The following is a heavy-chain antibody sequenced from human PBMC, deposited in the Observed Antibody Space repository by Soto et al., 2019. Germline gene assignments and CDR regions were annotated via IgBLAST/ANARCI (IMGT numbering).Heavy chain of an antibody. CDR2: INHSGSA. J-gene: IGHJ4*02. CDR1: GESFSAYY. V-gene: IGHV4-34*01. Sequence: SGTLSLTCAVYGESFSAYYWTWIRQPPGKGLEWIGEINHSGSAFYNPSLKSRVTISVDGSKNQFSLKVNSVTAADTAVYYCARGRLVPAVNFDYWGLGTLVNVSS. D-gene: IGHD2-2*01. CDR3: ARGRLVPAVNFDY.